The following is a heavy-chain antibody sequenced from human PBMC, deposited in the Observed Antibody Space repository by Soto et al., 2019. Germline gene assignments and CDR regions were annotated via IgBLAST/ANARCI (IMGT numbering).Heavy chain of an antibody. CDR2: SYPGDSDT. D-gene: IGHD3-16*02. Sequence: GESLRICCKGSGYSFTNYWMGWVRQTPGKGPEWTGISYPGDSDTKYNPSFQGQVTISADNSITTTYLQWSSLKASDTAIYYCVASFFYYGMDVWGQGTTVTVS. CDR3: VASFFYYGMDV. CDR1: GYSFTNYW. V-gene: IGHV5-51*01. J-gene: IGHJ6*02.